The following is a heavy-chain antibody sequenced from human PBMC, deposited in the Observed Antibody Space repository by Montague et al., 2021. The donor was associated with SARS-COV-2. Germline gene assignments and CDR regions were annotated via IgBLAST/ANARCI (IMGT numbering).Heavy chain of an antibody. CDR3: VRYSGWFYFDF. D-gene: IGHD6-19*01. J-gene: IGHJ4*02. CDR1: GDSVSSNSGA. V-gene: IGHV6-1*01. CDR2: TYYRSKWYS. Sequence: CAISGDSVSSNSGAWSWIRHSPSRGLEWLGSTYYRSKWYSDYAPSVRGRLTVNPDASKNEFSLELNYVTPEDTAVYYCVRYSGWFYFDFWGQGTLVTVSS.